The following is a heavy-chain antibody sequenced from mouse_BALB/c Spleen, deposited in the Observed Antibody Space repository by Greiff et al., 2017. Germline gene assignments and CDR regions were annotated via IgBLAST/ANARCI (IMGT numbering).Heavy chain of an antibody. D-gene: IGHD2-14*01. CDR1: GYSITSGYY. CDR3: ARDRNYYRYDGYFDV. V-gene: IGHV3-6*02. J-gene: IGHJ1*01. Sequence: EVKLQESGPGLVKPSQSLSLTCSVTGYSITSGYYWNWIRQFPGNKLEWMGYISYDGSNNYNPSLKNRISITRDTSKNQFFLKLNSVTTEDTATYYCARDRNYYRYDGYFDVWGAGTTVTVSS. CDR2: ISYDGSN.